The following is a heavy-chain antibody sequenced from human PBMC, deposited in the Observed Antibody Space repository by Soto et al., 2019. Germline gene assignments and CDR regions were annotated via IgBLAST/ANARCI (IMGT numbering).Heavy chain of an antibody. V-gene: IGHV1-8*01. CDR3: ARDASGWYELDY. CDR1: GYTFTTYD. CDR2: MNPNSGNT. D-gene: IGHD6-19*01. J-gene: IGHJ4*02. Sequence: QVQLVQSGAEVKKPGASVKVSCKASGYTFTTYDINWVRQATGQGLEWMGWMNPNSGNTGYAQKFQGRVTMTRNTSISTAYMVLSSLRSEDTAVYYCARDASGWYELDYWGQGILVTVSS.